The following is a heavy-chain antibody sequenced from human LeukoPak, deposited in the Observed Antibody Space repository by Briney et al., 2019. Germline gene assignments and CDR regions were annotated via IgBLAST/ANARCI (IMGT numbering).Heavy chain of an antibody. Sequence: GSLILSCAASGFTFSDYYMSWIRQAPGKGLELVSYISSSGSTIYYAHSVKGRFTISRDNAKNSLYLQMNSLRAEDTAVYYCARDSKKAGTAYWGQGTLVTVSS. CDR2: ISSSGSTI. V-gene: IGHV3-11*01. CDR3: ARDSKKAGTAY. CDR1: GFTFSDYY. J-gene: IGHJ4*02. D-gene: IGHD6-13*01.